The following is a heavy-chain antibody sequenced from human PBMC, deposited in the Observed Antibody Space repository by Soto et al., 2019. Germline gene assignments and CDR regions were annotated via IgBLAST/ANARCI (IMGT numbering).Heavy chain of an antibody. CDR1: GFTFSSYA. D-gene: IGHD5-12*01. Sequence: GGSLTLSCAASGFTFSSYAMSWVRQAPGKGLEWVSAISGSGGSTYYADSVKGRFTISRDNSKNTLYLQMNSLRAEHTAVYYRVATMDAYYYYGMDGWGQGTTVPVSS. CDR2: ISGSGGST. J-gene: IGHJ6*02. V-gene: IGHV3-23*01. CDR3: VATMDAYYYYGMDG.